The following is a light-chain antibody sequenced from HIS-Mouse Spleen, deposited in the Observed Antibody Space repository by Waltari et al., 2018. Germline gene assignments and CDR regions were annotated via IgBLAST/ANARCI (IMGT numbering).Light chain of an antibody. J-gene: IGLJ3*02. V-gene: IGLV3-27*01. CDR1: VLAKKY. Sequence: SYELTQPSSVSVSPGQTARITCSGDVLAKKYARWFQQKPGQAPGLVIYKDSERPSGIPERFSGSSSGTTVTLTISGAQVEDEADYYCYSAADNNWVFGGGTKLTVL. CDR3: YSAADNNWV. CDR2: KDS.